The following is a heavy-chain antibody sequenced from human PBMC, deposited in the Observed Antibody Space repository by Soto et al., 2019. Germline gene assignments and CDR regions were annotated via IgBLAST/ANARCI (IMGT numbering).Heavy chain of an antibody. Sequence: PGGSLRLSCAASGFTFSSYPMSWVRQAPGKGLEWVSAISGSGGSTYYADSVKGRFTISRDNSKNTLYLQMNSLRAEDTAVYYCAKDLIFGVVILYFDYWGQGALVTVSS. D-gene: IGHD3-3*01. CDR2: ISGSGGST. CDR1: GFTFSSYP. J-gene: IGHJ4*02. V-gene: IGHV3-23*01. CDR3: AKDLIFGVVILYFDY.